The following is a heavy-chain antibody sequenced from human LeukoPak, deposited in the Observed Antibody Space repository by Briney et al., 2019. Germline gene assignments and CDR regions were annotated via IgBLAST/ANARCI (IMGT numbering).Heavy chain of an antibody. CDR1: GFTFSSYS. CDR2: ISSSSSYI. J-gene: IGHJ4*02. Sequence: GGSLRLSCAASGFTFSSYSMNWVRQAPGKGLEWVSSISSSSSYIYYADSVKGRFTISRDNAKNSLYLKMNSLRAEDTAVYYCARDLPLGYCSGGSCYLGWGQGTLVTVSS. V-gene: IGHV3-21*01. D-gene: IGHD2-15*01. CDR3: ARDLPLGYCSGGSCYLG.